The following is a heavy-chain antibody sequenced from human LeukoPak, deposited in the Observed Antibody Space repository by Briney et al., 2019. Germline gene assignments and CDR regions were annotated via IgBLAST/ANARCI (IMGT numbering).Heavy chain of an antibody. CDR3: ARAPQVRYFDWLLTGGLDY. D-gene: IGHD3-9*01. J-gene: IGHJ4*02. CDR1: GGSISSYY. Sequence: PSETLSLTCTVSGGSISSYYWSWIRQPPGKGLEWIGYTYYSGSTNYNPSLKSRVTISVDTSKNQFSLKLSSVTAADTAVYYCARAPQVRYFDWLLTGGLDYWGQGTLVTVSS. V-gene: IGHV4-59*01. CDR2: TYYSGST.